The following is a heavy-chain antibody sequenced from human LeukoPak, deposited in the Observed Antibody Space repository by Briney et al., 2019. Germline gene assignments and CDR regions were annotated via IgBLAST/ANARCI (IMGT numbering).Heavy chain of an antibody. D-gene: IGHD2-2*01. V-gene: IGHV3-30*02. CDR1: GFTFSSYG. J-gene: IGHJ3*02. CDR2: IRYDGSNK. CDR3: AKGHSHIVVVPAATEDPPRAFDI. Sequence: GGSLRLSCAASGFTFSSYGMHWVRQAPGKGLEWVAFIRYDGSNKYYADSVKGRFTISRDNSKNTLYLQMNSLRAEDAAVYCCAKGHSHIVVVPAATEDPPRAFDIWGQGTMVTVSS.